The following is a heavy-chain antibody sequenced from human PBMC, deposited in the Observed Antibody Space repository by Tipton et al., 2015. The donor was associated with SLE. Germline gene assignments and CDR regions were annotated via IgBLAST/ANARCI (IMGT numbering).Heavy chain of an antibody. CDR1: GFTFSDYY. CDR2: ISSSSSYT. V-gene: IGHV3-11*06. D-gene: IGHD3-3*01. CDR3: AREVLRFLEWGGPPWYFDL. Sequence: SLRLSCAASGFTFSDYYMSWIRQAPGKGLEWVSYISSSSSYTNYADSVKGRFTISRDNAKNSLYLQMNSLRAEDTAVYYCAREVLRFLEWGGPPWYFDLWGRGTLVTVSS. J-gene: IGHJ2*01.